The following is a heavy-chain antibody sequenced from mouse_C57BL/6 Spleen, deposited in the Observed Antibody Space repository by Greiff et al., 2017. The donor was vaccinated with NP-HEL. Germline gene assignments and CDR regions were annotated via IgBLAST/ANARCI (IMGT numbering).Heavy chain of an antibody. CDR1: GFTFSDYG. J-gene: IGHJ4*01. CDR3: ARRYGSSYAYYYAMDY. Sequence: EVQLVESGGGLVKPGGSLKLSCAASGFTFSDYGMHWVRQAPEKGLEWVAYISSGSSTIYYADTVKGRFTISRDNAKNTLFLQMTSLRSEDTAMYYCARRYGSSYAYYYAMDYWGQGTSVTVSS. V-gene: IGHV5-17*01. CDR2: ISSGSSTI. D-gene: IGHD1-1*01.